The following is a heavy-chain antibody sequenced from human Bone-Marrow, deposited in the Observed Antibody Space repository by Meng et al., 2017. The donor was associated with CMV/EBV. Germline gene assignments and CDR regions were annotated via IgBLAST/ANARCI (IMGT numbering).Heavy chain of an antibody. Sequence: SVKVSCKASGGTFSSYTISWVRQAPGQGLEWMGRIIPILGIANYAQKFQGRVTITADKSTSTAYMELSSLRSEDTAVFYCAKPLLGVRSDPSDYWGQGTLVTVSS. V-gene: IGHV1-69*02. J-gene: IGHJ4*02. CDR2: IIPILGIA. D-gene: IGHD3-3*01. CDR3: AKPLLGVRSDPSDY. CDR1: GGTFSSYT.